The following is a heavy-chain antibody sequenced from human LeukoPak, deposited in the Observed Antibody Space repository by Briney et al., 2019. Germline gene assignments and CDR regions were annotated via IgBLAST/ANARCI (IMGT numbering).Heavy chain of an antibody. V-gene: IGHV4-59*01. CDR1: GGSITTYY. J-gene: IGHJ5*02. Sequence: PSETLSLTCTVSGGSITTYYWTWIRQTPDKGLQFIGSFYHTGSTNYNPSLEGAVTISEDTSKNQISLELRSVTAADTALYYCARVEGDGWFDPWGQGTLVTVSS. CDR2: FYHTGST. D-gene: IGHD2-21*02. CDR3: ARVEGDGWFDP.